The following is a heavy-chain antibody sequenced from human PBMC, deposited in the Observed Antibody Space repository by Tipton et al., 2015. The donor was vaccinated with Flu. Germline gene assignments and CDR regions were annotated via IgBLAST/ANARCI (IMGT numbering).Heavy chain of an antibody. CDR2: MYYSGST. J-gene: IGHJ5*02. V-gene: IGHV4-59*08. CDR1: GDSISSYY. D-gene: IGHD1-14*01. CDR3: ARRASDNRPFET. Sequence: TLSLTCTVSGDSISSYYWSWIRQPPGKGLEWIGYMYYSGSTKYNPSLKSRVTISMDTSKNQFSLNLASLTAADTAVYYCARRASDNRPFETWGQGTLVTVSS.